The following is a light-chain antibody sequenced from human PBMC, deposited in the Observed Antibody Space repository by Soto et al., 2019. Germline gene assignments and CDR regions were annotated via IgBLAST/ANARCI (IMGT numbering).Light chain of an antibody. Sequence: DIQLTQSPSFLSASVGDRVSITCRASQGISNYLAWYQQKPGKAPKVLIYSASTLHTGVPSRFSGSGSGTEFTLTISSLQPEDFATYYCQQVRSYSPTFGGGDQGGGQT. V-gene: IGKV1-9*01. CDR2: SAS. CDR3: QQVRSYSPT. J-gene: IGKJ4*01. CDR1: QGISNY.